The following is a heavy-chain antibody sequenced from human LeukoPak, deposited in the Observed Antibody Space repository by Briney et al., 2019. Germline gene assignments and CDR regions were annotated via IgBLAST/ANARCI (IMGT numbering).Heavy chain of an antibody. V-gene: IGHV3-74*01. CDR2: INSDGSRT. D-gene: IGHD6-13*01. CDR3: ARGSWSAADTNIDY. CDR1: GFTLSTYW. J-gene: IGHJ4*02. Sequence: GGSLRLSCAASGFTLSTYWMHWVRQGPGKGLVWVSCINSDGSRTTYADSVQGRFTISRDNAKNTLYLQMNTLRVEDTAVYYCARGSWSAADTNIDYWGQGTLVTVSS.